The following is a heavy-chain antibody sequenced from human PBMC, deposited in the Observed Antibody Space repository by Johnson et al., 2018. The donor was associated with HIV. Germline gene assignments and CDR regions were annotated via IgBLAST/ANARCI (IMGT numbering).Heavy chain of an antibody. D-gene: IGHD6-13*01. J-gene: IGHJ3*02. CDR2: IKQDGREK. CDR1: GFTFDNYG. Sequence: VQLVESGGGVVRPGGSLRLSCAASGFTFDNYGVSWVRQAPGKGLEWVANIKQDGREKYYVDSVKGRFPLSRDHSKHTLYLQMGSLRAEDMAVYYCARGIGEQQLVPGRPPPGDDAFDIWGQGTMVTVSS. V-gene: IGHV3-7*01. CDR3: ARGIGEQQLVPGRPPPGDDAFDI.